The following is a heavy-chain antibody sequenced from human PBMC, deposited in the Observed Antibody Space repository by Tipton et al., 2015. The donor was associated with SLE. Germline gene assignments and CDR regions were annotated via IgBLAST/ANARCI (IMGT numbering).Heavy chain of an antibody. Sequence: TLSLTCTVSGGSISSNYWSWIRQPPGKGLEWIGSIDYSGSTYYSPSLKSRVTISLDTSKNQFFLKVPSVTAADTAIYYCARHILTVTTGDFDYWGQGTPLTVSS. D-gene: IGHD4-17*01. CDR1: GGSISSNY. V-gene: IGHV4-59*08. CDR2: IDYSGST. CDR3: ARHILTVTTGDFDY. J-gene: IGHJ4*02.